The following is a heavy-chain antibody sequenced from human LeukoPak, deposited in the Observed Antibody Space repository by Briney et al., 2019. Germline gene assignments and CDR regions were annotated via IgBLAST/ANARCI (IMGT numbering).Heavy chain of an antibody. CDR3: ARARRTIFGVVIIPFDY. J-gene: IGHJ4*02. Sequence: ASVKVSCKASGYTFTGYYMHLVRQTPGQGLEWMGRINPNSGGTNYAQKFQGRVTMTRDTSISTAYMELSRLRSDDTAVYYCARARRTIFGVVIIPFDYWGQGTLVTVSS. CDR2: INPNSGGT. CDR1: GYTFTGYY. V-gene: IGHV1-2*06. D-gene: IGHD3-3*01.